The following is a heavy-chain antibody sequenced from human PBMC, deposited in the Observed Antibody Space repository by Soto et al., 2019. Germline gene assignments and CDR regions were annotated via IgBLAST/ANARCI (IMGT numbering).Heavy chain of an antibody. CDR3: ARGPFYSCYDILPDPISF. CDR2: IYYSGST. D-gene: IGHD3-9*01. J-gene: IGHJ4*01. V-gene: IGHV4-30-4*01. Sequence: SETLSLTCTVSGGSISSGDYYWSWIRQPPGKGLEWIGYIYYSGSTDYNPSLKSRVTISVDTSKNQFSLKLSSVTAADTAVSYCARGPFYSCYDILPDPISFRAQGTLVPVS. CDR1: GGSISSGDYY.